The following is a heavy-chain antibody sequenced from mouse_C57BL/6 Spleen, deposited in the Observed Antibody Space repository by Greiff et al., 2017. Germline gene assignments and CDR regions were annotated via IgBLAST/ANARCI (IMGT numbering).Heavy chain of an antibody. Sequence: EVKLVESGGDLVKPGGSLKLSCAASGFTFSSYGMSWVRQTPDKRLEWVATISSGGSYTYYPDRVKGRFTISRDKAKNTLYLQMSSLKSEDTAMYYCGGHETLNDYAMDYWGQGTSVTVSA. CDR1: GFTFSSYG. CDR2: ISSGGSYT. V-gene: IGHV5-6*01. CDR3: GGHETLNDYAMDY. J-gene: IGHJ4*01.